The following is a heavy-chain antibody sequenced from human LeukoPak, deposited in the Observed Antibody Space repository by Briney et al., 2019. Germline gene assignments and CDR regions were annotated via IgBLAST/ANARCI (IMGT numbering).Heavy chain of an antibody. CDR3: AKDSSYNDKSGSIYYMDV. Sequence: PGGSLRLSCAASGFTFTSYAMTWVRQAPGKGLEWISGISGSGDKTFCADSVKGRFTISRDNSNSTLYLQMNSLRADDTAVYYCAKDSSYNDKSGSIYYMDVWGKGTTVTVSS. V-gene: IGHV3-23*01. J-gene: IGHJ6*03. CDR2: ISGSGDKT. CDR1: GFTFTSYA. D-gene: IGHD3-22*01.